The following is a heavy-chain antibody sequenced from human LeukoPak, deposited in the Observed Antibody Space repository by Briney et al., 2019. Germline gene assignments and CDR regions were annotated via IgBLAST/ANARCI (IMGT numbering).Heavy chain of an antibody. J-gene: IGHJ4*02. CDR2: ISWSSGSI. D-gene: IGHD3-22*01. Sequence: PGGSLRLSCAASGFTFSSYGMHWVRQAPGKGLEWVSGISWSSGSIGYADSVKGRFTISRDNAKNSLYLQMNSLRAEDTALYYCAKDMSPYYYDSSGYSCPDYWGQGTLVTVSS. V-gene: IGHV3-9*01. CDR3: AKDMSPYYYDSSGYSCPDY. CDR1: GFTFSSYG.